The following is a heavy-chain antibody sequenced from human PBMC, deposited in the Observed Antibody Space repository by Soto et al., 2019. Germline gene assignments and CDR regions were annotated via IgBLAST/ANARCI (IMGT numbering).Heavy chain of an antibody. V-gene: IGHV1-18*01. Sequence: ASLKVSCKACGYTFTSYGISWVRQAPGQGLEWMGWISAYNGNTNYAQKLQGRVTMPTDTSTSTAHMELRSLRPDAAAVYFCARDYGIVGVPAANLLGYYYYYGMDVCGQGTTVTVS. D-gene: IGHD2-2*01. CDR2: ISAYNGNT. J-gene: IGHJ6*02. CDR1: GYTFTSYG. CDR3: ARDYGIVGVPAANLLGYYYYYGMDV.